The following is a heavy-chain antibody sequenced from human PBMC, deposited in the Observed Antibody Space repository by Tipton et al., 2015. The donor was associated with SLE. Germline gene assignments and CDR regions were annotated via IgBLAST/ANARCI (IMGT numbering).Heavy chain of an antibody. V-gene: IGHV4-38-2*02. CDR2: ISDGGGT. D-gene: IGHD2-8*01. CDR1: GFSVTSGYY. J-gene: IGHJ6*02. CDR3: ARGMLTWRGAIIGVDV. Sequence: TLSLTCTVSGFSVTSGYYWGWIRQPPGKGLEWIGYISDGGGTNHNPSLKSRVTISVDPAKNQFSLKLTSVTAADTAVYYCARGMLTWRGAIIGVDVWGQGTSVNVSS.